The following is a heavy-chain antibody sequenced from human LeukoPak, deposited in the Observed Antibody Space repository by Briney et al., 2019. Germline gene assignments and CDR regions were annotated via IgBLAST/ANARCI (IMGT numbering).Heavy chain of an antibody. V-gene: IGHV3-72*01. CDR1: GFTLSDHY. D-gene: IGHD1-14*01. Sequence: GGSLRLSCAASGFTLSDHYMDWVRQAPGKGLEWVGRITNKASSYTTEYAASVKGRFTISRDDSRNSLYLQMNSLKTEDTAVYYCTRGPPDYWGQGTLVTVSS. CDR2: ITNKASSYTT. CDR3: TRGPPDY. J-gene: IGHJ4*02.